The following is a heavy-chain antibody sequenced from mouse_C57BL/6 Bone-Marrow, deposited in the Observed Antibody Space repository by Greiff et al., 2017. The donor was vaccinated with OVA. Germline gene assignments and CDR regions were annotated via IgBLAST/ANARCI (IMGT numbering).Heavy chain of an antibody. J-gene: IGHJ2*01. V-gene: IGHV1-81*01. CDR3: ARWSSSYGFDD. CDR2: IYPRSGNT. D-gene: IGHD2-12*01. Sequence: QVQLKESGAELARPGASVKLSCTASGYTFTSYGISWVKQSTGQGLEWIGEIYPRSGNTYYNEQFKGKATLTAAKSSRTASIELRMLTSEDSAVYFCARWSSSYGFDDWGQGTTLTVSS. CDR1: GYTFTSYG.